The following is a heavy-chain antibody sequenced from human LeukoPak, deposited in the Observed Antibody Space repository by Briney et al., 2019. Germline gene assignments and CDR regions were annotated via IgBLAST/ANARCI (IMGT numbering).Heavy chain of an antibody. CDR3: AKRGVVIRVILVGFHKEAYYFDS. CDR1: GITLSNYG. Sequence: TGGSLRLSCAVSGITLSNYGMSWVRQAPGKGLEWVAGISGRGGGTTYADSVKGRFTIYRDNSKNTLYLQMNSLRAEDAAVYFCAKRGVVIRVILVGFHKEAYYFDSWGQGALVTVSS. D-gene: IGHD3-22*01. CDR2: ISGRGGGT. V-gene: IGHV3-23*01. J-gene: IGHJ4*02.